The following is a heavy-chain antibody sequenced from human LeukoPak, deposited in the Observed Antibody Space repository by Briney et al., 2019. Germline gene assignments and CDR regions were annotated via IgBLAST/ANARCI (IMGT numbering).Heavy chain of an antibody. CDR2: TSYDGTNK. CDR1: GFXFSSYG. J-gene: IGHJ6*02. Sequence: PGGSLRLSCAASGFXFSSYGMHWVRQAPGKGLEWVAVTSYDGTNKYYADSVKGRFTISRDNSKNTLYLQMNSLRAEDTAVYYCAKGYYDSTTNYYYYGMDVWGQGTAVTVSS. V-gene: IGHV3-30*18. D-gene: IGHD2/OR15-2a*01. CDR3: AKGYYDSTTNYYYYGMDV.